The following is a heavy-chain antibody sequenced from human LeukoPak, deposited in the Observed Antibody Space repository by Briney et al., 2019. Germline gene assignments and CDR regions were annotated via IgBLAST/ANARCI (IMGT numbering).Heavy chain of an antibody. D-gene: IGHD3-10*01. CDR3: ARGWYGSGFDY. V-gene: IGHV3-30-3*01. CDR1: GFTFRNYA. CDR2: ISYDATNE. J-gene: IGHJ4*02. Sequence: GGSLRLSCAVSGFTFRNYAMHWVRQAPGKGLEWVAVISYDATNEYYPDSVKGRFTISRDNAKNSLYLQMNSLRAEDTAVYYCARGWYGSGFDYWGQGTLVTVSS.